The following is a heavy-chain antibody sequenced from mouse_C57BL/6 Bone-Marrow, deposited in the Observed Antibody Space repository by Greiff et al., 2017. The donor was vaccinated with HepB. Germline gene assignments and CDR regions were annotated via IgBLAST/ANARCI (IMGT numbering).Heavy chain of an antibody. Sequence: EVQRVESGGGLVQPGGSLKLSCAASGFTFSDYGMAWVRQAPRKGPEWVAFISNLAYSIYYADTVTGRFTISRENAKNTLYLEMSSLRSEDTAMYYCARHDYDAWFAYWGQGTLVTVSA. V-gene: IGHV5-15*01. J-gene: IGHJ3*01. CDR2: ISNLAYSI. CDR3: ARHDYDAWFAY. CDR1: GFTFSDYG. D-gene: IGHD2-4*01.